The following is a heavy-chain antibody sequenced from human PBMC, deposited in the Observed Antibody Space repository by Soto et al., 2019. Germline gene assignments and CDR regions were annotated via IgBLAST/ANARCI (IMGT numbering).Heavy chain of an antibody. CDR2: INPNSGGT. J-gene: IGHJ5*02. Sequence: GASVKVSCKASGYTFTGYYMHWVRQAPGQGLEWMGWINPNSGGTNYAQKFQGWVTMTRDTSISTAYMELSRLRSDDTAVYYCARNPYKPHFCCSGGSSYYYSLSLGQAPLVTVPS. CDR1: GYTFTGYY. V-gene: IGHV1-2*04. CDR3: ARNPYKPHFCCSGGSSYYYSLS. D-gene: IGHD2-15*01.